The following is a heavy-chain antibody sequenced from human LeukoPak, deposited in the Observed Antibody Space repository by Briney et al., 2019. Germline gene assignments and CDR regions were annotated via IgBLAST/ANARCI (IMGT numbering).Heavy chain of an antibody. CDR2: IISDGSGT. CDR3: ARAHSGSYYYFDS. J-gene: IGHJ4*02. CDR1: GFTFSSYW. D-gene: IGHD1-26*01. V-gene: IGHV3-74*01. Sequence: GGSLRLSCAASGFTFSSYWMHWVRQAPGKGLVWVSGIISDGSGTSYADSVKGRFTISRDNAENTLYLQMSSLRAEDTAVYYCARAHSGSYYYFDSWGQGTLVTVSS.